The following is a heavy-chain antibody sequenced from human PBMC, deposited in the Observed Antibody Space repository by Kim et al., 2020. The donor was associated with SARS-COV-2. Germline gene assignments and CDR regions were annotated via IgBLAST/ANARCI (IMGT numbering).Heavy chain of an antibody. Sequence: GGSLRLSCAASGFTFSDYYMSWIRQAPGKGLEWVSYISSSSSYTNYADSVKGRFTISRDNAKNSLYLQMNSLRAEDTAVYYCARDSRAGVYYYDSSGYYYGYWGQGTLVTVSS. CDR3: ARDSRAGVYYYDSSGYYYGY. D-gene: IGHD3-22*01. J-gene: IGHJ4*02. V-gene: IGHV3-11*06. CDR2: ISSSSSYT. CDR1: GFTFSDYY.